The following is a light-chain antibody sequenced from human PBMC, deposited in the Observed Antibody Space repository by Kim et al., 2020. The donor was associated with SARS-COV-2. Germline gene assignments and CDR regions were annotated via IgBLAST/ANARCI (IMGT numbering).Light chain of an antibody. V-gene: IGLV4-69*01. CDR2: LNSDGSH. Sequence: QPVLTQSPSASASLGASVKLTCTPSSGHSSYAIAWHQQQPEKGPRYLMKLNSDGSHSKGDGIPDRFSGSSSGAERYLTISSLQSEDEADYYCQTWGTGIQVFGGGTQLTVL. J-gene: IGLJ2*01. CDR3: QTWGTGIQV. CDR1: SGHSSYA.